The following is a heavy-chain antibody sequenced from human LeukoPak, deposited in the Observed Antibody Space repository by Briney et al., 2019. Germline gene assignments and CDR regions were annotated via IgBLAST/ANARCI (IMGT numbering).Heavy chain of an antibody. Sequence: GESLKIPCKAFGYSFTNYWIGWVRQTPGKGLEWMGAIYPGDSDARWNPSFQGQVTFSVDKSINTAYLQWSTLKASDTAVYFCARRYTLLEFFDYWGQGTLVTVAS. CDR3: ARRYTLLEFFDY. CDR1: GYSFTNYW. J-gene: IGHJ4*02. D-gene: IGHD1-1*01. V-gene: IGHV5-51*01. CDR2: IYPGDSDA.